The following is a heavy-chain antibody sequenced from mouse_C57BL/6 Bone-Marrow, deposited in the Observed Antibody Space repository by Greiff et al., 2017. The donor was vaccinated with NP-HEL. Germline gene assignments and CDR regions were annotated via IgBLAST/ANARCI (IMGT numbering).Heavy chain of an antibody. CDR3: ARFPVVATD. J-gene: IGHJ2*01. V-gene: IGHV1-64*01. CDR1: GYTFTSYW. Sequence: QVQLKQPGAELVKPGASVKLSCKASGYTFTSYWMHWVKQRPGQGLEWIGMIHPNSGSTNYNEKLKSKATLTVDKSSSTAYMQLSSLTSEDSAVYYCARFPVVATDWGQGTTLTVSS. D-gene: IGHD1-1*01. CDR2: IHPNSGST.